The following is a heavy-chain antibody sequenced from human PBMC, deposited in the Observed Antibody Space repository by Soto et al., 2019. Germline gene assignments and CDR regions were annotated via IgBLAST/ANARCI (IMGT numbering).Heavy chain of an antibody. CDR3: AKDLGQLLFDY. D-gene: IGHD1-26*01. J-gene: IGHJ4*02. Sequence: EVQLVESGGGLVQPGGSLRLSCAASGFTFSSYWMSWVRQAPGKGLEWVANIKQDGSEKYYVDSVKGRFTISRDNAKNSLYLQMNSLRAEDTAVYYCAKDLGQLLFDYWGQGTLVTVSS. CDR1: GFTFSSYW. V-gene: IGHV3-7*03. CDR2: IKQDGSEK.